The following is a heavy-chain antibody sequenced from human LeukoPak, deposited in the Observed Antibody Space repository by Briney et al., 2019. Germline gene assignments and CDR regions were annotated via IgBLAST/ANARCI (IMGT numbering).Heavy chain of an antibody. CDR2: ISGSGGST. CDR1: GFTFSSYA. V-gene: IGHV3-23*01. Sequence: GGSLRLSCAASGFTFSSYAMSWVRQAPGKGLEWVSGISGSGGSTYYADSVKGRFTISRDNSKNTLYLQMNSLRAEDTAVYYCAKDPYYDFWSGPYFDYWGQGTLVTVSS. CDR3: AKDPYYDFWSGPYFDY. D-gene: IGHD3-3*01. J-gene: IGHJ4*02.